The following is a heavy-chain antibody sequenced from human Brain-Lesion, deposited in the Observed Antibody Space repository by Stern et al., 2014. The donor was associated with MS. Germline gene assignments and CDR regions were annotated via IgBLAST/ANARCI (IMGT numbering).Heavy chain of an antibody. CDR2: ITRFPGNN. CDR3: AEGGSYGFVY. J-gene: IGHJ4*02. V-gene: IGHV1-45*02. CDR1: GNTFTNRY. Sequence: VQLVQSGAEVKKTGSSVKVSCQASGNTFTNRYLHWVRQAPGQALERVGWITRFPGNNHYAQHFQASVTINTDRSMSTAYMDLSILRSDDTAIYFCAEGGSYGFVYWGQGTLVTVSS. D-gene: IGHD4-17*01.